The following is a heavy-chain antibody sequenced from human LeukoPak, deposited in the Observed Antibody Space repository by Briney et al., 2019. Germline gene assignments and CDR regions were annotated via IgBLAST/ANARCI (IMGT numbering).Heavy chain of an antibody. Sequence: ASVKVSCKAYGYNFINYGISWVRQAPGQGLEWMGWISASNGNTKYAENVQGRVTMMTDTATSTAYMELRSLRSDDTAVYYCARDQPRRGSFDSWGQGTLVTVSS. V-gene: IGHV1-18*04. CDR2: ISASNGNT. D-gene: IGHD3-10*01. J-gene: IGHJ4*02. CDR1: GYNFINYG. CDR3: ARDQPRRGSFDS.